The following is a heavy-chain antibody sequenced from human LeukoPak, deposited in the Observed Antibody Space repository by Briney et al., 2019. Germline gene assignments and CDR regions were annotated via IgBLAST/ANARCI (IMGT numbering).Heavy chain of an antibody. CDR2: INPNSGGT. D-gene: IGHD3-3*01. V-gene: IGHV1-2*02. CDR1: GYTFTGYY. Sequence: GASVKVSCKASGYTFTGYYMHWVRQAPGQGLEWMGWINPNSGGTNYAQKFQGRVTMTRDTSISTAYMELSRLRSDDTAVHYCARVSPRITIFGVVVRPTNFDYWGQGTLVTVSS. J-gene: IGHJ4*02. CDR3: ARVSPRITIFGVVVRPTNFDY.